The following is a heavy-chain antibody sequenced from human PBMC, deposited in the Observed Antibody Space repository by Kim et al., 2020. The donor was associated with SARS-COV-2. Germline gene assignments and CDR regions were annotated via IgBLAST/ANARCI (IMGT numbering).Heavy chain of an antibody. CDR1: GFTFSSYW. J-gene: IGHJ2*01. Sequence: GGSLRLSCAASGFTFSSYWMSWVRQAPGKGLEWVANIKQDGSEKYYVDSVKGRFTISRDNAKNSLYLQMNSLRAEDTAVYYCARALNQQLLSAQEAGYFDLWGRGTLVTVSS. CDR2: IKQDGSEK. CDR3: ARALNQQLLSAQEAGYFDL. D-gene: IGHD6-13*01. V-gene: IGHV3-7*03.